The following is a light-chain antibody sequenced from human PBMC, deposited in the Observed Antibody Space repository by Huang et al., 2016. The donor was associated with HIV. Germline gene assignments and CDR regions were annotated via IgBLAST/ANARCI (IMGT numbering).Light chain of an antibody. V-gene: IGKV1-13*02. CDR1: QDIGTS. CDR2: GAS. CDR3: QQLPSYPIT. J-gene: IGKJ5*01. Sequence: VRLTQSPSSLSASVGVTVIISCRASQDIGTSLAWDQQKTGGAPKLLISGASTLQSGVPSRFSGDSVGTYCTLCINNLLPEDFATYYCQQLPSYPITCGQGTRLDIK.